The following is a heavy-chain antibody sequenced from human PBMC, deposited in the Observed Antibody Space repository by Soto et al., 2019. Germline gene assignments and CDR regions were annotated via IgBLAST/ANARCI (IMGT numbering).Heavy chain of an antibody. D-gene: IGHD3-22*01. Sequence: GGSMRLSCAASGFTFSSYGMHWVRQAPGKGLEWVAVISYDGSNKYYADSVKGRFTISRDNSKNTLYLQMNSLRAEDTAVYYCAKDIIGEDYYDSSGYYLDYWGQGTLVTVSS. CDR3: AKDIIGEDYYDSSGYYLDY. CDR1: GFTFSSYG. V-gene: IGHV3-30*18. CDR2: ISYDGSNK. J-gene: IGHJ4*02.